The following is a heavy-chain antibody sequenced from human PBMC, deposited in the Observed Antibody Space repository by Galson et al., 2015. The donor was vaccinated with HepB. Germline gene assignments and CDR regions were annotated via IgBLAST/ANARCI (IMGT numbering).Heavy chain of an antibody. J-gene: IGHJ5*02. CDR3: AKDASTDDLSMSGYSAS. D-gene: IGHD3/OR15-3a*01. CDR2: ISWNSGTI. CDR1: GFTFDDYT. V-gene: IGHV3-9*01. Sequence: SLRLSCAASGFTFDDYTMHWVRQAPGKGLEWVSCISWNSGTIGYADSVKGRFTISRDNAKNSLYLQMNSLRAEDTAMYYCAKDASTDDLSMSGYSASWGQGTLVTVSS.